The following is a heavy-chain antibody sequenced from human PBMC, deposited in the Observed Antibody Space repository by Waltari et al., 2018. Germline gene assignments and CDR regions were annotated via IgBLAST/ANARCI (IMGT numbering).Heavy chain of an antibody. CDR1: GGPFSGYA. CDR3: AREYYYTNYFDY. CDR2: IIPIFGTA. Sequence: QVQLVQSGAEVKTPGSSWKVSCKAAGGPFSGYAISWLRQAPGQGLEWMGRIIPIFGTANYAQKFQGRVTITADKSTSTAYMELSSLRSEDTAVYYCAREYYYTNYFDYWGQGTLVTVSS. D-gene: IGHD3-3*01. J-gene: IGHJ4*02. V-gene: IGHV1-69*08.